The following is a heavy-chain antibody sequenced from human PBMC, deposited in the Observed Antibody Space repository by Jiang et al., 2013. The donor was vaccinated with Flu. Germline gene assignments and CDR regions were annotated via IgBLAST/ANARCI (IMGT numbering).Heavy chain of an antibody. CDR3: TRDVFYRPIPGVVPGGEH. D-gene: IGHD2-2*01. CDR1: GFTFTNYW. CDR2: IKYDKNEE. J-gene: IGHJ4*02. V-gene: IGHV3-7*03. Sequence: EVQLVESGGGLVQPGGSLRLSCAASGFTFTNYWMSWVREAPGKGLEWVASIKYDKNEEYYVDSVEGRFSISRDNPKNSLFLQMNSLRVADTAIYYCTRDVFYRPIPGVVPGGEHWGRGTLVTVSS.